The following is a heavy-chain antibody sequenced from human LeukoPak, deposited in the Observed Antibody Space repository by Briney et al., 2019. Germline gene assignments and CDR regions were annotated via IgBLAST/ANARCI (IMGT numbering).Heavy chain of an antibody. Sequence: GESLQISCKGSGYGYSSYWIVRLRQMPGKGLEWMGIIYPGDSDTRYRPYFQGQVTISVDKSISTAFLQWRSLKASDTAVYYCARHGGAVDTFDIWGQGIVLTVSS. CDR3: ARHGGAVDTFDI. CDR2: IYPGDSDT. V-gene: IGHV5-51*01. D-gene: IGHD3-16*01. J-gene: IGHJ3*02. CDR1: GYGYSSYW.